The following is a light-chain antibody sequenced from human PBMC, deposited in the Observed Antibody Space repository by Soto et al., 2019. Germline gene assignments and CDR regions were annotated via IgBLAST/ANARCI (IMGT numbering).Light chain of an antibody. CDR2: DAS. V-gene: IGKV1-33*01. CDR1: HDISNY. Sequence: QLTQSPSSLSASIGDIVNIYFQASHDISNYLNWYQQRPGKAPKLLIYDASTLETGVPSRFRGSGYGTDFTLTITSLQPGDIATYYCQQYETYATFGQGTKVDIK. CDR3: QQYETYAT. J-gene: IGKJ1*01.